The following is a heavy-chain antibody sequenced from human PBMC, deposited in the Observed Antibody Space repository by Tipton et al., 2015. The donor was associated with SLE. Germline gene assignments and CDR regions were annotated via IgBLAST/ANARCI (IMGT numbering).Heavy chain of an antibody. J-gene: IGHJ3*02. CDR3: AKDIYGSGPRNAFDI. CDR2: VSWNNDSI. CDR1: GFFFDDYT. V-gene: IGHV3-9*01. D-gene: IGHD3-10*01. Sequence: SLRLSCAASGFFFDDYTMHWVRQAPGKGLEWVSGVSWNNDSIGYADSVKGRFTISRDNAKNSLYLQMNSLRPEDTAMYYCAKDIYGSGPRNAFDIWGQGTIVTVSS.